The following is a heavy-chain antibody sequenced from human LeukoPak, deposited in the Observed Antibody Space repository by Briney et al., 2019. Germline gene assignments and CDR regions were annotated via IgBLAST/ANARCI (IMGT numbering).Heavy chain of an antibody. D-gene: IGHD1-26*01. V-gene: IGHV3-30*04. CDR3: ARGDTQSKYRQFDS. J-gene: IGHJ4*02. CDR1: GFTFSSYA. Sequence: GGSLRLSCAASGFTFSSYAMHWVRQAPGKGLEWVAVISYDGSNKKYADSVKGRFTISRDNSKNTLYLQMNSLRAEDTGVYYCARGDTQSKYRQFDSWGQGSLVIVSS. CDR2: ISYDGSNK.